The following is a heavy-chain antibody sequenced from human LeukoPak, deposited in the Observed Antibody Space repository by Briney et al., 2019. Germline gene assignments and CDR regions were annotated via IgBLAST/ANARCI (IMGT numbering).Heavy chain of an antibody. V-gene: IGHV3-23*05. D-gene: IGHD3-10*02. J-gene: IGHJ6*02. CDR1: GFTFSAYA. CDR3: ARGLHYYVAMDV. Sequence: GGSLRLSCEASGFTFSAYAMTGVRQAPGKGLEWVSSVGSDNKPHYSESVKGRFAISRDNSKSMLFLQLNSLRAEDTALYYCARGLHYYVAMDVWGQGTTVTVSS. CDR2: VGSDNKP.